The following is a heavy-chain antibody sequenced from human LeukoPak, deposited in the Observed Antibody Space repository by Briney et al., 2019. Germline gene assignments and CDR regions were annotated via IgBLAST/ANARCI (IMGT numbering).Heavy chain of an antibody. Sequence: PGRSLRLSCAASGFTFSSYGMHWVRQAPGKGLEWVAVISYDGSNKYYADSVKGRFTISRDNSKNTLYLQMNSLRAEDTAVYYCAKAGAMSLADYWGQGTLVTVSS. CDR3: AKAGAMSLADY. J-gene: IGHJ4*02. CDR1: GFTFSSYG. V-gene: IGHV3-30*18. CDR2: ISYDGSNK. D-gene: IGHD2-2*01.